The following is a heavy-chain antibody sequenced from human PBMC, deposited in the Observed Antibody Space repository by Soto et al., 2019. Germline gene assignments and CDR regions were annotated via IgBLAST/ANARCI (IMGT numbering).Heavy chain of an antibody. D-gene: IGHD3-16*02. Sequence: GGSLRLSCAASGFTFSSYWMSWVRQAPGKGLEWVANIKQDGSEKYYVDSVKGRFTISRDNAKNSLYLQMNSLRAEDTAVYYCARYWPTGGDYVWGRYQYYFDYSGQGPLVTVSS. CDR1: GFTFSSYW. V-gene: IGHV3-7*03. CDR3: ARYWPTGGDYVWGRYQYYFDY. CDR2: IKQDGSEK. J-gene: IGHJ4*02.